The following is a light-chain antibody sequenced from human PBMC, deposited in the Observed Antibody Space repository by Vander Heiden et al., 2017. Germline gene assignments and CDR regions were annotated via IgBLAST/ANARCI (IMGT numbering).Light chain of an antibody. J-gene: IGKJ4*01. CDR2: TSS. Sequence: DIQMTHSPSSLSASVGDRVTITCRASQSISSYLNWYQQKPGKAPKVLIYTSSSLQSGVPSRFSSSGSGTDFTLTISSLQPEDFATYYCQQSYSTLITFGGGTKVEIK. CDR3: QQSYSTLIT. CDR1: QSISSY. V-gene: IGKV1-39*01.